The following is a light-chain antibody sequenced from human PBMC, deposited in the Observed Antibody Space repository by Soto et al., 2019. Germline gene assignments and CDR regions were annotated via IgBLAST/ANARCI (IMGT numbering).Light chain of an antibody. CDR2: ENN. V-gene: IGLV1-40*01. Sequence: QSVLTQPPSVSAPGQRVTISCTGSSSNIGAGYEAHWYQQVPGTAPKLLIYENNNRPSGVPDRFSGSKSGTSASLAITGLQAEDEAEYYCQSYDSSLSGYVFGTGTKVTVL. CDR1: SSNIGAGYE. J-gene: IGLJ1*01. CDR3: QSYDSSLSGYV.